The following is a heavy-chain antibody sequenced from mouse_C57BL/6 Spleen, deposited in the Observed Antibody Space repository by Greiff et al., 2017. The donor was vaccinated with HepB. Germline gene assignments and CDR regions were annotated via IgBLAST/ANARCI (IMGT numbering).Heavy chain of an antibody. CDR3: ARYMSERNYFDY. Sequence: EVKLLESGPGLAKPSQTLSLTCSVTGYSITSDYWNWIRKFPGNKLEYMGYISYSGSTNYNPSLKSRISITRDTSKNQYYLQLNSVTTEDTATYYCARYMSERNYFDYWGQVTTLTVSS. CDR1: GYSITSDY. V-gene: IGHV3-8*01. J-gene: IGHJ2*01. CDR2: ISYSGST.